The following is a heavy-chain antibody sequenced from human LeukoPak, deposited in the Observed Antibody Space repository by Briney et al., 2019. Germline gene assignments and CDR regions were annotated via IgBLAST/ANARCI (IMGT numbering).Heavy chain of an antibody. CDR2: IYYSGST. V-gene: IGHV4-59*01. CDR3: ARGEIAVAESFDY. D-gene: IGHD6-19*01. CDR1: GGSISNYY. J-gene: IGHJ4*02. Sequence: PSETLSLTCTVSGGSISNYYWSWIRRPPGKGLEWIGYIYYSGSTLYNPSLKSRVTISVDTSKNQFSLKLSSVTDADTAVYYCARGEIAVAESFDYWGQGTLVTVSS.